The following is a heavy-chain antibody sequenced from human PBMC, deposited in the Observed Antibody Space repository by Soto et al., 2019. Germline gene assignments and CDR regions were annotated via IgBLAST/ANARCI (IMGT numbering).Heavy chain of an antibody. Sequence: GASVKVSCKASGYTFTSYAMHWVRQAPGQRLEWMGWINAGNGNTKYSQKFQGRVTITRDTSASTAYMELSSLRSEDTAVYYCAIGYYYDSSGYWGRDGYYYGMDVWGQGTTVTVSS. J-gene: IGHJ6*02. D-gene: IGHD3-22*01. CDR3: AIGYYYDSSGYWGRDGYYYGMDV. CDR2: INAGNGNT. CDR1: GYTFTSYA. V-gene: IGHV1-3*01.